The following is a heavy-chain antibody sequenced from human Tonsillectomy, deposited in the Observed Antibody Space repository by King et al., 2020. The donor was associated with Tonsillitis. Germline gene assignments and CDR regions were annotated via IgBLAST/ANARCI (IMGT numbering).Heavy chain of an antibody. CDR2: ISWNSGSI. Sequence: DVQLVESGGGLVQPGRSLRLSCAASGFTFDDYAMHWVRQAPGKGLEWVSGISWNSGSIGYADSVKGRFTISRDNAKNSLYLQMNSLRHEDTALYYCAKGPGALLDYFYYYYMDVWGNGTTVVVSS. J-gene: IGHJ6*03. D-gene: IGHD3-10*01. V-gene: IGHV3-9*01. CDR3: AKGPGALLDYFYYYYMDV. CDR1: GFTFDDYA.